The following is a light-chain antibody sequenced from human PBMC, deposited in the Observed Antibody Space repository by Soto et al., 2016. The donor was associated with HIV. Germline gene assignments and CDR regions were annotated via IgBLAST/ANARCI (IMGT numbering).Light chain of an antibody. CDR2: DDR. J-gene: IGLJ1*01. CDR1: NIGSKS. V-gene: IGLV3-21*03. CDR3: QVWDSSSDHYV. Sequence: SYELTQPPSVSVAPGKTANITCGGDNIGSKSVHWYQQKPGQAPVLVVYDDRDRPSGIPERFSGSNSGNTATLTISRVEAGDEADYSCQVWDSSSDHYVFGSGTKVTVL.